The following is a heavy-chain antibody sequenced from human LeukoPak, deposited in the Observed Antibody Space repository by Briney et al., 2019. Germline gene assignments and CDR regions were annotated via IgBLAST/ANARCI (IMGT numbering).Heavy chain of an antibody. CDR1: GYTLTDYY. D-gene: IGHD6-19*01. CDR2: INPNSGGT. V-gene: IGHV1-2*06. Sequence: ASVKVSCKASGYTLTDYYIHWVRQAPGQGLEWMGRINPNSGGTNYAQKFQGRVTMTRDTSISTAYMELSSLRSDDTAVYYCARDPGIGVAGTDFQHWGQGTLVTVSP. J-gene: IGHJ1*01. CDR3: ARDPGIGVAGTDFQH.